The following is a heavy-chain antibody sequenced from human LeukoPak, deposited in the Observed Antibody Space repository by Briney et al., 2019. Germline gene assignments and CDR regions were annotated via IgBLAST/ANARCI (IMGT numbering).Heavy chain of an antibody. Sequence: PGGSLRLSCAASGFTFSSYGMHWVRQAPGKGLEWVAFIWYDGSNKYYADSVKGRFTISRDNSKNTLYLQMNSLRAEDTAVYYCAKEEITTDWGQGTLVTVSS. CDR1: GFTFSSYG. CDR3: AKEEITTD. CDR2: IWYDGSNK. D-gene: IGHD1-1*01. J-gene: IGHJ4*02. V-gene: IGHV3-30*02.